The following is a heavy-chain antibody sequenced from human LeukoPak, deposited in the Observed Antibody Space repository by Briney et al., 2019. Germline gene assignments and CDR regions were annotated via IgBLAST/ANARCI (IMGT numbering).Heavy chain of an antibody. CDR3: ARVPKYFDL. CDR2: INHSRST. Sequence: SETLSLTCAVYVGSLSDYYWSWIRQPPGKGLEWIGQINHSRSTHYNPSLKSRVTISVDTSKNQFSLKLSSVTAADTAVYYCARVPKYFDLWGRGTLVTVSS. J-gene: IGHJ2*01. CDR1: VGSLSDYY. V-gene: IGHV4-34*01.